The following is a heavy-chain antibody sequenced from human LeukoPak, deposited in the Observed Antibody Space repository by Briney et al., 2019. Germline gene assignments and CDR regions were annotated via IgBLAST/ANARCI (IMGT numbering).Heavy chain of an antibody. J-gene: IGHJ4*02. CDR3: ASGGDSSGWVFVDY. CDR2: IYTSGST. Sequence: SETLSLTCTVSGGSISSGSYYWSWIRQPAGKGLEWIGRIYTSGSTNYNPSLKSRVTISVDTSKNQFSLQLSSVTAADTAVYYCASGGDSSGWVFVDYWGQGTLVTVSS. D-gene: IGHD6-19*01. V-gene: IGHV4-61*02. CDR1: GGSISSGSYY.